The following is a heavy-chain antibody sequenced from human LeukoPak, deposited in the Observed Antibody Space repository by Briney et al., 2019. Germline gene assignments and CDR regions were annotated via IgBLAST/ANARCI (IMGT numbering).Heavy chain of an antibody. CDR2: IKQDGSEK. J-gene: IGHJ4*02. D-gene: IGHD3-10*01. Sequence: AGGSLRLSCAASGFIFSSSWMSWVRQAPGKGLEWVAYIKQDGSEKHYVDSVKGRFTISRDNAESSLYLQMNSLRAEDTAVYYCAKTPMYYYGSGSSHHFDYWGQGTLVTVSS. V-gene: IGHV3-7*01. CDR3: AKTPMYYYGSGSSHHFDY. CDR1: GFIFSSSW.